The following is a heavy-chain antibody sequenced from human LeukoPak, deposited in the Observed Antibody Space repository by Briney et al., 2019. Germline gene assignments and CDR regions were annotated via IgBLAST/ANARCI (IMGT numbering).Heavy chain of an antibody. J-gene: IGHJ3*02. CDR2: ISYDGNNK. CDR1: GFTFSSYG. CDR3: AKGSGSIDI. V-gene: IGHV3-30*18. Sequence: GRSLRLSCAASGFTFSSYGMHWVRQAPGKGLEWVAVISYDGNNKYYADSVKGRFTISRDNSKNTLYLQMNSLRAEDTAVYYCAKGSGSIDIWGQGTMVTASS. D-gene: IGHD3-10*01.